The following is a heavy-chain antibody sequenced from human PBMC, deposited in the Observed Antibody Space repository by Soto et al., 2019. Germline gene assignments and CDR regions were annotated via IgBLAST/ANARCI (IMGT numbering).Heavy chain of an antibody. V-gene: IGHV4-59*08. Sequence: QVQLQESGPGLVKPSETLSLTCTVSGGSFSSYYWSWIRQPPGKGLEWLGYIYYSGSTNYSPSLKSRVPISVDTSKNQFSLKQSSVTAADTAVYYCARQDFWGGYFDSWGQGTLVSVSS. CDR2: IYYSGST. J-gene: IGHJ4*02. CDR3: ARQDFWGGYFDS. D-gene: IGHD3-3*01. CDR1: GGSFSSYY.